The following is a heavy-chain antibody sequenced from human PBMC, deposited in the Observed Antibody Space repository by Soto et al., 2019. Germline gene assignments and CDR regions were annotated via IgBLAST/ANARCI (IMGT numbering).Heavy chain of an antibody. D-gene: IGHD1-1*01. V-gene: IGHV3-33*01. Sequence: QVQLVESGGGVLQPGSSLRLSCAASGFSVSIYGMHWVRQAPGKGLEWVAVIWYDGTNKYYGDSVKGRVTISSGTSKNTLNLHMNSLRAEDTAVYYCARDRHEINSYAYHYGMDVWGQGTTVTVSS. CDR2: IWYDGTNK. J-gene: IGHJ6*02. CDR1: GFSVSIYG. CDR3: ARDRHEINSYAYHYGMDV.